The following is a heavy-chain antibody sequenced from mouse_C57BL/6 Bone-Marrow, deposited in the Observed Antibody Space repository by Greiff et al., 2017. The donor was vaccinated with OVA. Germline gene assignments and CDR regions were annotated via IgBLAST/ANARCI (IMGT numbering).Heavy chain of an antibody. CDR3: ARGRGWYFDV. J-gene: IGHJ1*03. CDR2: IDPSDSYT. Sequence: VQLQQPGAELVMPGASVKLSCKASGYTFTSYWMHWVKQRPGQGLEWIGEIDPSDSYTNYNQKFKGKSTLTVDKSSSTAYMQLSSLTSEDSAVYYCARGRGWYFDVWGTGTTVTVSA. V-gene: IGHV1-69*01. CDR1: GYTFTSYW.